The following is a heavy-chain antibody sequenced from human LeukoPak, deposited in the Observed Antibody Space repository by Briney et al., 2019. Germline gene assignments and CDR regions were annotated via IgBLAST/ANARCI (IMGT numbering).Heavy chain of an antibody. J-gene: IGHJ4*02. D-gene: IGHD6-19*01. Sequence: GRSLRLSCAASGFTFSSYGMHWVRQAPGKGLEWVAVISYDGSNKYYADSVKGRFTISRDNSKNTLYLQMNSLRAEDTAVYYCAILAVAGTGSRTFDYWGQGTLVTVSS. CDR1: GFTFSSYG. V-gene: IGHV3-30*03. CDR3: AILAVAGTGSRTFDY. CDR2: ISYDGSNK.